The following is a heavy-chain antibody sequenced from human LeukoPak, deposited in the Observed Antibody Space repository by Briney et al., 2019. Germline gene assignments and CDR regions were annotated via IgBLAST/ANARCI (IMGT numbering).Heavy chain of an antibody. CDR3: ARATYYYDSSGYYHPGYFDY. J-gene: IGHJ4*02. CDR1: GYTFTSYG. V-gene: IGHV1-18*01. Sequence: GASVKVSRKASGYTFTSYGISWVRQAPGQGLGWMGWISAYNGNTNYAQKLQGRVTMTTDTSTSTAYMELRSLRSDDTAVYHCARATYYYDSSGYYHPGYFDYWGQGTLVTVSS. D-gene: IGHD3-22*01. CDR2: ISAYNGNT.